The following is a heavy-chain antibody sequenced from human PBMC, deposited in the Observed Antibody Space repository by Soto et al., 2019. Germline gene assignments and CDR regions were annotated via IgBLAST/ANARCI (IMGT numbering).Heavy chain of an antibody. D-gene: IGHD6-25*01. CDR2: IKKDGSEK. V-gene: IGHV3-7*01. J-gene: IGHJ4*02. CDR3: AREKRANGYFDY. CDR1: GFAFSAYY. Sequence: EVQLVESGGGVVQPGGSLRLSCAASGFAFSAYYMTWVRQAPGKGLEWVANIKKDGSEKYYAGSVNGRFIISRDDAKNLLFLQMNSLRVEDTAGYYCAREKRANGYFDYWGQGTPVTVSA.